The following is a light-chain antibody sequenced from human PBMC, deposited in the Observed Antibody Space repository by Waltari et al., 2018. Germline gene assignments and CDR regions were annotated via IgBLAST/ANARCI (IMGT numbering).Light chain of an antibody. J-gene: IGKJ4*01. V-gene: IGKV3-11*01. Sequence: IVLTQSPDTLSLPPGQRATPSCRASRDIRDHLAWYQQKSGQAPRLLIFVATDRATGIPARFSGEGSGTDFTRTISSREPEDFAVYYCQERDTWSLTFGGGTQVEIK. CDR2: VAT. CDR1: RDIRDH. CDR3: QERDTWSLT.